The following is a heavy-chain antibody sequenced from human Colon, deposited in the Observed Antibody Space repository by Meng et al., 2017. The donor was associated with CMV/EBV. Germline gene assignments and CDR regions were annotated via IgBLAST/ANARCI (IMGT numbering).Heavy chain of an antibody. V-gene: IGHV4-4*02. CDR2: IYHSGST. CDR1: GGSISSSNW. J-gene: IGHJ3*02. D-gene: IGHD2-15*01. Sequence: GSLRLSCAVSGGSISSSNWWSWVRQPPGKGLEWIGEIYHSGSTNYNPSLKSRVTISVDTSKNQFSLKLTSVTAADTAVYYCARGYCSGANCYRGVFDIWGQGTMVTVSS. CDR3: ARGYCSGANCYRGVFDI.